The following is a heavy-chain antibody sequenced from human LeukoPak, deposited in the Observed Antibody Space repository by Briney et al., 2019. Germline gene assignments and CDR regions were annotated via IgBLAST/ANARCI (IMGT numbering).Heavy chain of an antibody. D-gene: IGHD3-10*01. CDR3: ARVARGDYYYYYMDV. V-gene: IGHV3-74*01. CDR2: INNDGSST. J-gene: IGHJ6*03. CDR1: GFTFDDYG. Sequence: GGSLRLSCAASGFTFDDYGMSWVRQAPGKGLVWVSRINNDGSSTSYADSVQGRFTISRDNAKKTLYLQMNSLRAEDTALYYFARVARGDYYYYYMDVWGKGTTVTVSS.